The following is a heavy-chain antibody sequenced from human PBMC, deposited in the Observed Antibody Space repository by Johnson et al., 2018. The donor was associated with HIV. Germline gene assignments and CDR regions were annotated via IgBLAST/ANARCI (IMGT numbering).Heavy chain of an antibody. V-gene: IGHV3-66*01. Sequence: VQLVESGGGLVQPGGSLRLSCEASGFTVSSNYMGWVRQAPGKGLEWVSVIYRDGNTNYADSVKGRFTTSRDNAKNSLYLQMNSLRAEDTALYYCARGGLGYQNIHDPFDIWGQGTMVTVSS. J-gene: IGHJ3*02. CDR3: ARGGLGYQNIHDPFDI. CDR2: IYRDGNT. D-gene: IGHD3-16*02. CDR1: GFTVSSNY.